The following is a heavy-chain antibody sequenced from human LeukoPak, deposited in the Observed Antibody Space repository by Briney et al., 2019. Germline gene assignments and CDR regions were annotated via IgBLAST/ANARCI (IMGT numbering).Heavy chain of an antibody. CDR3: ARGSSGWYLLFDY. D-gene: IGHD6-19*01. CDR1: GFTFSSHW. Sequence: RPGGSLRLSCAASGFTFSSHWMNWVRQAPGKGLEWVANIKEDGSEKYYVDSAKGRFTISRDNSKNTLYLQMNSLRAEDTAVYYCARGSSGWYLLFDYWGQGTLVTVSS. CDR2: IKEDGSEK. V-gene: IGHV3-7*01. J-gene: IGHJ4*02.